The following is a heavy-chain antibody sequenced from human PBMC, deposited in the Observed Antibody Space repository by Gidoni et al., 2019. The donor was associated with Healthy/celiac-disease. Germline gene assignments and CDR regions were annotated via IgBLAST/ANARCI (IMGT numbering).Heavy chain of an antibody. Sequence: QVQLVQSGAEVKKPGASVKVSCKASGYTFPRHGIGWVRQAPGQGLEWMGWISAYNGNTNYAQKLQGRVTMTTDTSTSTAYMELRSLRSDDTSVYYCARDFWQWLVKEPTPGDYWGQGTLVTVSS. CDR1: GYTFPRHG. V-gene: IGHV1-18*01. CDR2: ISAYNGNT. CDR3: ARDFWQWLVKEPTPGDY. J-gene: IGHJ4*02. D-gene: IGHD6-19*01.